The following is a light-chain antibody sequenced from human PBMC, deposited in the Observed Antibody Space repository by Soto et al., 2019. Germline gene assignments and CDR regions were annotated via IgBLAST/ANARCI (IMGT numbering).Light chain of an antibody. Sequence: QAVVTQEPSLTVSPGGTVTLTCGSSTGAVTSGHFPNWFQQKPGQAPRTLIYDTTNTHSWTPTRFSGSLLGDKAALTLSGAQAEDGAEYYCLLCYRGLGVFGGGTKLTVL. V-gene: IGLV7-46*01. CDR2: DTT. CDR3: LLCYRGLGV. J-gene: IGLJ2*01. CDR1: TGAVTSGHF.